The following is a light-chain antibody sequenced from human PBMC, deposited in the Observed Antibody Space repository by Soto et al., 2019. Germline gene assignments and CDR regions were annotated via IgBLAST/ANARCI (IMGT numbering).Light chain of an antibody. CDR2: DVS. Sequence: QSALTQPASVSGSTGQSITISCTGTSSEVGAYNYVSWYQQHPVKAPKLMIYDVSSRPSGISNRFSGSKSGNTASLTISGVQAEDEADYYCSSYASSSTVIFGGGTKVTVL. J-gene: IGLJ2*01. CDR3: SSYASSSTVI. CDR1: SSEVGAYNY. V-gene: IGLV2-14*01.